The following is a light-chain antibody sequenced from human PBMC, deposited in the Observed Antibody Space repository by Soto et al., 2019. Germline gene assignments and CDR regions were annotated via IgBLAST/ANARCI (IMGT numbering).Light chain of an antibody. CDR3: QKYNTVPRT. CDR2: AAS. Sequence: DIQMTQSPSSLSASVGDRVTITCRASQGISHFLAWYQQKPGKVPKLLIYAASILQSGVPPRFSGSGSGTDFTLTINSPQPEDVATYYCQKYNTVPRTFGQGTKVEI. V-gene: IGKV1-27*01. CDR1: QGISHF. J-gene: IGKJ1*01.